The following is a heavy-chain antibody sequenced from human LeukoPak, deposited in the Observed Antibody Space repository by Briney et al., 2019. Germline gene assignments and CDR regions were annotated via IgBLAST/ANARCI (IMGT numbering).Heavy chain of an antibody. D-gene: IGHD3-22*01. CDR1: GYTFTSYG. J-gene: IGHJ4*02. CDR2: ISAYNGNT. V-gene: IGHV1-18*01. CDR3: ARSLGAYDSSGYYKDY. Sequence: ASVKVSCKASGYTFTSYGISWVRQAPGQGLEWMGWISAYNGNTNYAQELQGRVTMTTDTSTSTAYMELRSLRSDDTAVYYCARSLGAYDSSGYYKDYWGQGTLVTVSS.